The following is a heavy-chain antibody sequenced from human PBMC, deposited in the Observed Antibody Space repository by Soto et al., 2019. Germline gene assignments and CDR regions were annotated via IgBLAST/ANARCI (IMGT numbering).Heavy chain of an antibody. CDR2: IPYDGTSE. J-gene: IGHJ5*01. D-gene: IGHD3-10*01. CDR3: LRDYSGWFDF. CDR1: GFTFSSYP. V-gene: IGHV3-30-3*01. Sequence: PGGSLRLSCAASGFTFSSYPIHWVRQAPGKGLEWVGSIPYDGTSEDFADSLRGRFTLSRDNSKNMLWLQMNSLRSEDTAVYYCLRDYSGWFDFWGQGTLVTVSS.